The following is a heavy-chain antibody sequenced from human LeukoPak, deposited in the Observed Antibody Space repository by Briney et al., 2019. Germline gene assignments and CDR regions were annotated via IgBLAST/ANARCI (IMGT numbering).Heavy chain of an antibody. CDR2: ISGSGGST. Sequence: GGSLRLSCAASGFTFSSYAMSWVRQAPGKGLEWVSAISGSGGSTYYADSVKGRFTISRDNSKNTLYLQMNSLRAEDTAVYYCVTTRVVPAASPGASYGMDVWGQGTTVTVSS. J-gene: IGHJ6*02. CDR1: GFTFSSYA. CDR3: VTTRVVPAASPGASYGMDV. V-gene: IGHV3-23*01. D-gene: IGHD2-2*01.